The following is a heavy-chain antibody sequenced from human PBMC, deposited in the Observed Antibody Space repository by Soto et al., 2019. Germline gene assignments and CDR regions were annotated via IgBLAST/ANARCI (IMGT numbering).Heavy chain of an antibody. J-gene: IGHJ5*02. CDR2: IIPIFGTA. V-gene: IGHV1-69*13. CDR3: ASERVLPAATQGFGP. D-gene: IGHD2-2*01. CDR1: RGIFSCYA. Sequence: ASVKASCKACRGIFSCYASSWVRQAHGKGLEWMGGIIPIFGTANYAQKFQGRVTITADESTSTADMELSSLRSEDTAVYYFASERVLPAATQGFGPWGQGTLVTRPS.